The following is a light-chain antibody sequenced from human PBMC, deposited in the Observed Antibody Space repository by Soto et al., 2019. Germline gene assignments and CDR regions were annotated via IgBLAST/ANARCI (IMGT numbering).Light chain of an antibody. J-gene: IGKJ4*01. Sequence: DIQMTQSPSSLSASVGDRVTITCQASQDINNCLSWYQHKPGSAPKLLIYAATNLETGVPSRFSGSGSGTDFTFNISSLQAEDFATYYCQQYDTPFLTFGGGTKVDIK. CDR1: QDINNC. V-gene: IGKV1-33*01. CDR2: AAT. CDR3: QQYDTPFLT.